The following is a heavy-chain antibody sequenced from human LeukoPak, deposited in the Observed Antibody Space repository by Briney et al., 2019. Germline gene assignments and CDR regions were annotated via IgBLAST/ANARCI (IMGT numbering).Heavy chain of an antibody. J-gene: IGHJ5*02. D-gene: IGHD1-26*01. CDR2: IYYSGNT. Sequence: SETPSLPCTVSGGSLNSRGYYWGWIRQPPGKGLEWIARIYYSGNTCYNPSLKSRVTISVDTSKNQLSLQLSSLTAADTAVYYCARHEYSGSYYGLSWFDLWGQGTLVTVSS. CDR1: GGSLNSRGYY. V-gene: IGHV4-39*01. CDR3: ARHEYSGSYYGLSWFDL.